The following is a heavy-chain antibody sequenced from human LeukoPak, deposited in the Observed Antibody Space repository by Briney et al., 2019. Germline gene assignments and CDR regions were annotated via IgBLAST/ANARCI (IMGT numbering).Heavy chain of an antibody. Sequence: GESLKISCKGSGYSFTSYWIGWVRQMPGKGLEWMGIIYPGDSDTRYSPSFQGQVTISADKSISTAYLQWSSLKASDTAMYYCARLAPTGRKQYLNWFDPWGQGTLVTVSS. CDR2: IYPGDSDT. D-gene: IGHD2/OR15-2a*01. V-gene: IGHV5-51*01. CDR1: GYSFTSYW. J-gene: IGHJ5*02. CDR3: ARLAPTGRKQYLNWFDP.